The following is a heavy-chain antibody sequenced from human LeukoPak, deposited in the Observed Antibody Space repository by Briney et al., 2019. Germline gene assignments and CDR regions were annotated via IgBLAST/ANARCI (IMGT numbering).Heavy chain of an antibody. CDR2: IYHSGST. CDR1: GGSISSGGYS. V-gene: IGHV4-30-2*01. D-gene: IGHD3/OR15-3a*01. Sequence: SETLSLTCAVSGGSISSGGYSWSWIRQPPGKGLEWIGYIYHSGSTYYNPSLKSRVTKSVDRSKNQFSLKLSSVTAADTAVYYCAREDWSHVMDVWGQGTTVTVSS. J-gene: IGHJ6*02. CDR3: AREDWSHVMDV.